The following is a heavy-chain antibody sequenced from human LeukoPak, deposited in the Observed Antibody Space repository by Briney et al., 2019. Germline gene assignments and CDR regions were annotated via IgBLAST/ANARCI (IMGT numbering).Heavy chain of an antibody. CDR2: IWYDEDAK. J-gene: IGHJ3*02. V-gene: IGHV3-33*01. CDR1: GFTFSDCH. Sequence: PGGYLRLSCAASGFTFSDCHIHWVRQAPGKGLDWVALIWYDEDAKFYADSVKGRFTISRDNSKDTLYLQMNSLGVEDTAVYYCARERGGDAFDIWGQGTMVTVSS. CDR3: ARERGGDAFDI. D-gene: IGHD2-15*01.